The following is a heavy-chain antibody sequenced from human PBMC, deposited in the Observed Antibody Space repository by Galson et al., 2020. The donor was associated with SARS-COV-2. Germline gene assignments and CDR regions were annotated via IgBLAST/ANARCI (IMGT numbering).Heavy chain of an antibody. J-gene: IGHJ6*02. CDR3: AREYEQWLPESSASYYYGMDF. D-gene: IGHD6-19*01. V-gene: IGHV3-33*01. Sequence: SLSLSCAASGFTFSSYDMHWVRQAPGKGLEWVGVIWYDGSNKYYADSLKGRFTISRDNSKNTLYLQMNSLRAEDTAVYYCAREYEQWLPESSASYYYGMDFWGQGTPVTVSS. CDR2: IWYDGSNK. CDR1: GFTFSSYD.